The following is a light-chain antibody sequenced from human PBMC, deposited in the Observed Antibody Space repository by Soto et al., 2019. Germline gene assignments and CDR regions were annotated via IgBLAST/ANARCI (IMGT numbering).Light chain of an antibody. V-gene: IGLV1-44*01. CDR2: SKN. J-gene: IGLJ2*01. CDR3: ATWDDSLDGVV. Sequence: QSVLTQPPSVSGTPGQRIVISCSGSSSNVGGNVVNWYQQLPGTAPKLLIYSKNERPSGVPDQFSASKSGASASLAINGLQSEDEADYYCATWDDSLDGVVFGGGTKLTVL. CDR1: SSNVGGNV.